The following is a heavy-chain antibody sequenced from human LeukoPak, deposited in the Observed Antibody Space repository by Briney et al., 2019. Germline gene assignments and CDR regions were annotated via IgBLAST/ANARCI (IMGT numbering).Heavy chain of an antibody. CDR1: GGSFSGYY. D-gene: IGHD5-18*01. J-gene: IGHJ5*02. CDR3: ARHLSGIHKRGYWFDP. CDR2: INHSGST. V-gene: IGHV4-34*01. Sequence: SETLSLTCAVYGGSFSGYYWSRIRQPPGKGLEWIGEINHSGSTNYNPSLKSRVTISVDTSKNQFSLKLSSVTAADTAVYYCARHLSGIHKRGYWFDPWGQGTLVTVSS.